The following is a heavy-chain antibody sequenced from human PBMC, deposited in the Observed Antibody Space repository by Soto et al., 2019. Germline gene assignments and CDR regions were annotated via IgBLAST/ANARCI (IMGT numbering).Heavy chain of an antibody. CDR2: IDPSRGAT. V-gene: IGHV1-46*01. CDR3: ATFTSGY. J-gene: IGHJ4*02. Sequence: QVQLMQSGAEVKRPGASVKISCKPSGYPFISYYIHWVRQAPGQGLEWVGLIDPSRGATSYAERFQGRLSITRDKSTATVYMNVWSLTSDDTAIYYCATFTSGYWGQGTLVSVSS. D-gene: IGHD2-2*01. CDR1: GYPFISYY.